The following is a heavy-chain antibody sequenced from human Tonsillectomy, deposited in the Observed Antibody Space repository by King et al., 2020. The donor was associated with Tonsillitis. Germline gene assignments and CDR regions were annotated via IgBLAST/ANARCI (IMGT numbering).Heavy chain of an antibody. Sequence: VQLVESGGGLVKPGRSLRLSCTASGFTFGDYAMSWFRQAPGKGLEWVGFSRSRAYDGTTEYAASVKGRFTISRDDSKSIAYLQMNSLKTEDTATNYCSVGGYCSGGSCYGEDCYYYGMDVWGQGTTVTVSS. J-gene: IGHJ6*02. D-gene: IGHD2-15*01. CDR2: SRSRAYDGTT. CDR1: GFTFGDYA. CDR3: SVGGYCSGGSCYGEDCYYYGMDV. V-gene: IGHV3-49*05.